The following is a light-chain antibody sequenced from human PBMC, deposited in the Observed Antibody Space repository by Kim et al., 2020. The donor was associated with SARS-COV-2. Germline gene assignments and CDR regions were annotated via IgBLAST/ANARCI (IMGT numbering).Light chain of an antibody. Sequence: VAPGKTARITCGGNNIGSKSVHWYQQKPGQAPVLVIYYDSDRHSGIPERFSGSNSGNTDTLTIRRVEAGDEAEYYCQVWDSSSDWVFGGGTQLTVL. CDR2: YDS. CDR3: QVWDSSSDWV. CDR1: NIGSKS. V-gene: IGLV3-21*04. J-gene: IGLJ3*02.